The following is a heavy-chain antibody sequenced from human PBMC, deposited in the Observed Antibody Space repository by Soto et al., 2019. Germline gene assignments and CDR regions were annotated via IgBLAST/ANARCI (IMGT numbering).Heavy chain of an antibody. J-gene: IGHJ5*02. CDR2: IYYSGST. Sequence: QLQLQESGPGLVKPSETLSLTCTVSGGSISSSSYYWGWIRQPPGKGLEWIGSIYYSGSTYYNPSLKSRVTISVDTSKNQFSLKLSSVTAADTAVYYCARLPRGTNYGSGSYYRPWGQGTLVTVSS. D-gene: IGHD3-10*01. CDR3: ARLPRGTNYGSGSYYRP. CDR1: GGSISSSSYY. V-gene: IGHV4-39*01.